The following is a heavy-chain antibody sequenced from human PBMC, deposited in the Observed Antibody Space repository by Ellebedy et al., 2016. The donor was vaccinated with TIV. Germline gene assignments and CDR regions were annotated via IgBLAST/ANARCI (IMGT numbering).Heavy chain of an antibody. CDR3: ARRRGSYSFDY. Sequence: GESLKISCVVSGFTLSSYWMSWVRQAPGKGLEWVANINNGGSGKYYVDSVKGRFTISRDNAKNSLYLQMSSLRVEDTAMYYCARRRGSYSFDYWGQGALVTVSS. CDR2: INNGGSGK. J-gene: IGHJ4*02. CDR1: GFTLSSYW. D-gene: IGHD1-26*01. V-gene: IGHV3-7*03.